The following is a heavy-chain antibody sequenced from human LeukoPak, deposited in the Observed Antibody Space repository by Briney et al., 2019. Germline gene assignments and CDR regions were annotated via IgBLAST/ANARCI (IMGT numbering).Heavy chain of an antibody. J-gene: IGHJ3*02. V-gene: IGHV4-31*03. CDR1: GGSISSGGYY. CDR3: ARGSSWSYYDSSGYYAFDI. Sequence: SQTLTLTCTVSGGSISSGGYYWSWIRQHPGKGLEWIVYIYYSGITYYSPSLKSRVTISVDTSKNQFSLKLSSVTAADTAVYYCARGSSWSYYDSSGYYAFDIWGQGTMVTVSS. D-gene: IGHD3-22*01. CDR2: IYYSGIT.